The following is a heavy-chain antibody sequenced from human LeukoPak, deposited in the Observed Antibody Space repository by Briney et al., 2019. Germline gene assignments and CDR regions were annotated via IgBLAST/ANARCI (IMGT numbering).Heavy chain of an antibody. Sequence: GGSLRLSCAASGFTFSSYGMHWVRQAPGKGLEWVAFIRYDGSNKYYADSVKGRFTISRDNAKNTLYLQMNSLRAEDTAVYYCARDADYYGSGSYGLDYWGQGTLVTVSS. CDR2: IRYDGSNK. V-gene: IGHV3-30*02. J-gene: IGHJ4*02. CDR3: ARDADYYGSGSYGLDY. D-gene: IGHD3-10*01. CDR1: GFTFSSYG.